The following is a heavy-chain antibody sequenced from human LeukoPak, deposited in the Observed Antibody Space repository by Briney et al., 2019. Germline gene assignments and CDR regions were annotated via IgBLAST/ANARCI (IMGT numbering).Heavy chain of an antibody. V-gene: IGHV3-74*01. Sequence: GGSLRLSCAASGVTFSNDWMHWVRQAPGKGLVWVSRINTDGSTTTYADSVKGRFTISRDNAKNTLFLQMNSLRVEDTAVYYCTRGRGGRYHYWGPGTLVTVSS. D-gene: IGHD3-16*02. J-gene: IGHJ4*02. CDR1: GVTFSNDW. CDR2: INTDGSTT. CDR3: TRGRGGRYHY.